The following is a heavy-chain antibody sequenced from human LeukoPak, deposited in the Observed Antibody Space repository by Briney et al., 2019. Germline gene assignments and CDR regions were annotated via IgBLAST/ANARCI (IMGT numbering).Heavy chain of an antibody. CDR2: INHSGST. CDR1: GGSFSGYY. J-gene: IGHJ4*02. D-gene: IGHD3-22*01. V-gene: IGHV4-34*09. Sequence: SETLSLTCAVYGGSFSGYYWSWIRQPPGKGLEWIGEINHSGSTNYNPSLKSRVTISVDTSKNQFSLKLSSVTAADTAVYYCAASVRYDSSGYYSWGQGTLVTVSS. CDR3: AASVRYDSSGYYS.